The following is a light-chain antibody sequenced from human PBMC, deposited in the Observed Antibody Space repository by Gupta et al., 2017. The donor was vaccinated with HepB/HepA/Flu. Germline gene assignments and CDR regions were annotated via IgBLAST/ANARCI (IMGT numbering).Light chain of an antibody. J-gene: IGLJ2*01. V-gene: IGLV1-44*01. CDR2: SNN. CDR1: SPNIGSNS. CDR3: AAWDDSLNSPV. Sequence: QSVPTPPPSASGTHGQRVTISFSGSSPNIGSNSVNWYQQHPGTAPKLLIYSNNQRPSGVPDRFSGSKSGTSASLAISGLQSEDEADYYCAAWDDSLNSPVFGGGTKLTVL.